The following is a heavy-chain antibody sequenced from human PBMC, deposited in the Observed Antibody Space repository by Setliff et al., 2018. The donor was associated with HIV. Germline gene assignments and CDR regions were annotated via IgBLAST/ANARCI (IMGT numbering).Heavy chain of an antibody. D-gene: IGHD6-13*01. Sequence: PGGSLRLSCAASGFSFSAYNMNWVRQAPGKGLEWVGVIWHDGILKEYGDSVKGRFTFSRDNSKNTVYLQMNNLRVDDTATYYCAREGRSRNWYGVESWGQGTQVTVSS. CDR1: GFSFSAYN. CDR2: IWHDGILK. CDR3: AREGRSRNWYGVES. J-gene: IGHJ4*02. V-gene: IGHV3-33*01.